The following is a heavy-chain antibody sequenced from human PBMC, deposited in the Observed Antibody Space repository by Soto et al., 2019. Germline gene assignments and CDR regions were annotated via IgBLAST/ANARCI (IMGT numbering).Heavy chain of an antibody. J-gene: IGHJ5*01. Sequence: VGSLRLSCAASGFAFANYEMHWVRQAPGKGLDWVAYINGGGDVKYYADSVEGRFTISRDNAKNALFLQMDNLRAEDTAIYYCARLSGDGFWKSYSPYNLFESWGQGALVTV. CDR2: INGGGDVK. CDR3: ARLSGDGFWKSYSPYNLFES. D-gene: IGHD3-3*01. CDR1: GFAFANYE. V-gene: IGHV3-48*03.